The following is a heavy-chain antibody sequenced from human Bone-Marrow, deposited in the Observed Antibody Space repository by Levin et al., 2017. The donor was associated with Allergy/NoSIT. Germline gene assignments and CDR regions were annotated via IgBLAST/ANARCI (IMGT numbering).Heavy chain of an antibody. Sequence: PGGSLRLSCKASGYTFTTYEITWVRQATGQGLEWMGWMNPNNGNTGYAQTFQGRLTMTRNTSISTAYMELRSLRSEDTAVYYCARGKGGYTYGGPHYYGMDVWGQGTTVTVSS. J-gene: IGHJ6*02. D-gene: IGHD5-18*01. V-gene: IGHV1-8*01. CDR2: MNPNNGNT. CDR1: GYTFTTYE. CDR3: ARGKGGYTYGGPHYYGMDV.